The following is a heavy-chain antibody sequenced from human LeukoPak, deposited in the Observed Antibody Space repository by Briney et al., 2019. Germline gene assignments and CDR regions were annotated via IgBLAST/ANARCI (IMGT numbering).Heavy chain of an antibody. CDR3: VRDVTITVTGLDY. CDR2: ISWNSGNK. CDR1: GFNLADHA. Sequence: GGSLRLSCAASGFNLADHAMHWVRQAPGKGLEWVSGISWNSGNKDYADVVKGRFTISRDNAKNSLYLQMNSLRADDTALYYCVRDVTITVTGLDYWGQGTLVTVSS. D-gene: IGHD4-17*01. V-gene: IGHV3-9*01. J-gene: IGHJ4*02.